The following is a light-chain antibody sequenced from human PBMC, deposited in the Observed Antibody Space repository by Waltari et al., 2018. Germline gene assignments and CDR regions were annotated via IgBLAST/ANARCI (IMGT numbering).Light chain of an antibody. CDR1: QSIGSW. CDR2: KTS. V-gene: IGKV1-5*03. J-gene: IGKJ2*01. Sequence: DIQMTQSPSTLSASLGDRVTITCRASQSIGSWLAWYQQKPGRAPKLLIYKTSSLESGVPSRFSGSGSGTEFTLTISSLQPDDFATYYRQEYNTYSTFGQGTKLEIK. CDR3: QEYNTYST.